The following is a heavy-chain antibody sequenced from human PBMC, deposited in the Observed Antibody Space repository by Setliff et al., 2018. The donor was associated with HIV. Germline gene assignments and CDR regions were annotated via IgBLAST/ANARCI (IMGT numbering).Heavy chain of an antibody. V-gene: IGHV4-61*02. CDR2: IYNSGST. CDR3: ARGPPFAY. J-gene: IGHJ4*02. Sequence: SETLSLTCSVSGGSISSGSYYWSWIRQPAGKGLEWIGRIYNSGSTIYNPSLKSRVTLSLDTSKNQFFLKLTSVTADDTGIYYCARGPPFAYWGQGLLVTVSS. CDR1: GGSISSGSYY.